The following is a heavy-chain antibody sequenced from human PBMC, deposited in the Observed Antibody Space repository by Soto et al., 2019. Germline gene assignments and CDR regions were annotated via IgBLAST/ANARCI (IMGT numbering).Heavy chain of an antibody. CDR3: ARDRSSYYYGSSGYDDY. D-gene: IGHD3-22*01. J-gene: IGHJ4*02. V-gene: IGHV1-46*01. CDR1: GYTFTSYY. Sequence: VASVKVSCKASGYTFTSYYMHWVRQAPGQGLEWMGIINPSGGSTSYAQKFQGRVTMTRDTSTSTVYMEPSSLRSEDTAVYYCARDRSSYYYGSSGYDDYWGQGTLVTVSS. CDR2: INPSGGST.